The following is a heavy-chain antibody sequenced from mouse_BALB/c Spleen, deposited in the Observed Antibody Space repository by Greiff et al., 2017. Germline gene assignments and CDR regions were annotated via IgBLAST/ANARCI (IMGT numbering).Heavy chain of an antibody. J-gene: IGHJ4*01. V-gene: IGHV6-6*02. CDR2: IRLKSNNYAT. CDR3: TSDGVYYAMDY. CDR1: GFTFSNYW. Sequence: EVKVEESGGGLVQPGGSMKLSCVASGFTFSNYWMNWVRQSPEKGLEWVAEIRLKSNNYATHYAESVKGRFTISRDDSKSSVYLQMNNLRAEDTGIYYCTSDGVYYAMDYWGQGTSVTVSS.